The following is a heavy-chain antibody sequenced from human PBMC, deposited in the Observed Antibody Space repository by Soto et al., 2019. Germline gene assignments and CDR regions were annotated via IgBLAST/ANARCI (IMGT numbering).Heavy chain of an antibody. CDR2: INPKTNT. CDR1: GGSFNDYY. CDR3: ARGEWMIRGADYYYYMDV. D-gene: IGHD3-10*01. J-gene: IGHJ6*03. V-gene: IGHV4-34*02. Sequence: QVQLQQWGAGLLRPSETLSLTCAVYGGSFNDYYWTWIRQPPGKGLEWIGEINPKTNTHYNPSLERRVTFSVDTSKNQFSLRLTSVTAADTALYYCARGEWMIRGADYYYYMDVWGKGTTVTVSS.